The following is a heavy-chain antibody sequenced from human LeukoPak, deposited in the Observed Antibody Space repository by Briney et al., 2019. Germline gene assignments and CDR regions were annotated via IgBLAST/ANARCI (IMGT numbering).Heavy chain of an antibody. Sequence: GGSLRLSCAASGLTVTSDFVSWVRQAPGKGLEWLSVIYSGSSTYYADSVKGRFTISRDNSKNTVYLQMNSLRAEDTAVYYCARSLEGSWNDYWGQGTLVTVSS. CDR1: GLTVTSDF. CDR2: IYSGSST. J-gene: IGHJ4*02. CDR3: ARSLEGSWNDY. D-gene: IGHD2-15*01. V-gene: IGHV3-66*01.